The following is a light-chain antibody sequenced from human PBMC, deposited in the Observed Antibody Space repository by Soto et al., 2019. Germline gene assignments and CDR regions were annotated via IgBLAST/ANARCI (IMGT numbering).Light chain of an antibody. CDR1: QSIGSN. CDR2: GAS. CDR3: QQYNNWPPPIT. J-gene: IGKJ5*01. Sequence: EIIVTQSPGTLSVSPGERATLSCRASQSIGSNLAWYQQKPGQAPRLLIYGASTRVADVPARFSGSGSGTDFTLTISSLQSEDCAVYYCQQYNNWPPPITFGQGTRLEIK. V-gene: IGKV3-15*01.